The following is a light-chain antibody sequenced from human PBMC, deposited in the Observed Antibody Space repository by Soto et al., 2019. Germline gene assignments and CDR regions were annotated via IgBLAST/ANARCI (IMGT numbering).Light chain of an antibody. CDR2: LGS. V-gene: IGKV2-28*01. CDR1: QSLLYSTGYNY. J-gene: IGKJ1*01. Sequence: DIVMTQSTLSLPVTPGEPASISCRSSQSLLYSTGYNYLDWYLQKPGQSPQLLIYLGSNRAAGVPDRFSGSGSGTDFTLKISRVEADDVGVYYCMQAIQIPRTFGQGTKVEIK. CDR3: MQAIQIPRT.